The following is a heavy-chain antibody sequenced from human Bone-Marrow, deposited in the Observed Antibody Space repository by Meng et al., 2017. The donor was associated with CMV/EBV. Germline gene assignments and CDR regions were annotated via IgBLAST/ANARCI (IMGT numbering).Heavy chain of an antibody. CDR1: CESINTYF. CDR3: ATRRAHSDGRGSWYYQFYH. Sequence: HVQLQESGPLLVKPSETLPLTRTVSCESINTYFCSWILQPAGKGLDWIGLLYNSGSTTYNPSLNSRVTMSIDTSNKQFSLRLSSVTAADTAVYYCATRRAHSDGRGSWYYQFYHWGQGTLVTVSS. CDR2: LYNSGST. J-gene: IGHJ4*02. D-gene: IGHD3-22*01. V-gene: IGHV4-4*07.